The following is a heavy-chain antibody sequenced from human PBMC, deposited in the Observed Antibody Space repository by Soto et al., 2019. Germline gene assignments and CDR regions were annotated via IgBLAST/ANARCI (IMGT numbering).Heavy chain of an antibody. CDR3: ARAERFPRSWFDT. Sequence: SETLSLTCVVSGGSITGSDWWTWVRQSPEKGLEWIGEIFHSGNTNYSPSLKSRVTISLDTSNSQFSLKLTSVTAADTAMYFCARAERFPRSWFDTWGQGTQVTVSS. CDR1: GGSITGSDW. V-gene: IGHV4-4*02. D-gene: IGHD3-10*01. CDR2: IFHSGNT. J-gene: IGHJ5*02.